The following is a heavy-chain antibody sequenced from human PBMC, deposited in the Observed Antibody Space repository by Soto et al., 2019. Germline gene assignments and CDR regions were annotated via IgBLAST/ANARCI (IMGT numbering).Heavy chain of an antibody. CDR3: AKGPTVFGAVISFDYYYGMYV. CDR2: ISGSGAGT. J-gene: IGHJ6*02. CDR1: GFTFSSYS. D-gene: IGHD3-3*01. V-gene: IGHV3-23*01. Sequence: SLRLSCAASGFTFSSYSMSWVRQAPGRGLEWVSGISGSGAGTYYADSVKGRFTISRDNSKNTLYLQMSGLRAEDAAVYYCAKGPTVFGAVISFDYYYGMYVWGQGTPVTVSS.